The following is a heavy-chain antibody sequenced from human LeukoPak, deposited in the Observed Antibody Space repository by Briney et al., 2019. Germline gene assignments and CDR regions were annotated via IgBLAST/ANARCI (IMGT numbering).Heavy chain of an antibody. V-gene: IGHV3-30-3*01. CDR3: ASTPLRSAGLPMDA. Sequence: GGSLRLSCAASGFTFSSYAMHWVRQAPGKGLEWVAVISYDGSNKYYADSVKGRFTISRDNSKNTLYLQMNRLRAEDTAVYYCASTPLRSAGLPMDAWGQGTTVTVSS. CDR1: GFTFSSYA. J-gene: IGHJ6*02. D-gene: IGHD6-13*01. CDR2: ISYDGSNK.